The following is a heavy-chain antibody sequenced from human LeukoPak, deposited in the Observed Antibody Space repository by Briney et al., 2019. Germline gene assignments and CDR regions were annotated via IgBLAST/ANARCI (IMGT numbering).Heavy chain of an antibody. CDR3: ARQGVGATDC. J-gene: IGHJ4*02. CDR1: GGSITSGDYY. D-gene: IGHD1-26*01. V-gene: IGHV4-39*01. CDR2: ITYSGST. Sequence: PSETLSLTCTVSGGSITSGDYYWSWIRQSPGKGLEWIRSITYSGSTYYNPSLESRVTISVDTSKNQFSLRLISETAVDTAVYYCARQGVGATDCWGQGTLVTVSS.